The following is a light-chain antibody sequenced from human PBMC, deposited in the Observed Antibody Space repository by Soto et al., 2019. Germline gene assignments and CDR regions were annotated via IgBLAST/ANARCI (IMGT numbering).Light chain of an antibody. V-gene: IGLV2-14*03. Sequence: QSSLTQPASVSGSPGQSITISCTGTSSDVGGYNYVSWYQQHPGKAPKLMIYDVSNRPSGVSNRFSGSKSGNTASLTISGLQAEDEADYYCCSYTTSSTVLFSGGTKVTV. CDR2: DVS. CDR3: CSYTTSSTVL. J-gene: IGLJ2*01. CDR1: SSDVGGYNY.